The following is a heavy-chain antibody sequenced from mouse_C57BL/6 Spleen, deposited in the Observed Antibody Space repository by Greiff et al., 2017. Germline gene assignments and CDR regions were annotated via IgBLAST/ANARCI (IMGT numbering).Heavy chain of an antibody. D-gene: IGHD1-1*01. CDR1: GYTFTSYW. V-gene: IGHV1-69*01. J-gene: IGHJ2*01. CDR2: IDPSDSYT. CDR3: ARGDYYLIDY. Sequence: QVQLKQSGAELVMPGASVKLSCKASGYTFTSYWMHWVKQRPGQGLEWIGEIDPSDSYTNYNQKFKGKSTLTVDKSSSTAYMQLSSLTSEDSAVYYCARGDYYLIDYWGQGTTLTVSS.